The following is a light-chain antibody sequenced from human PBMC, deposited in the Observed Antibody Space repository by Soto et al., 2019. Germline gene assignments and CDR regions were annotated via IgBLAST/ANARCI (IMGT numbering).Light chain of an antibody. V-gene: IGLV2-14*01. J-gene: IGLJ2*01. Sequence: QSALTQPASVSGSPGQSITISCTGTSSDIGSYNYVSWYQQHPGQAPKLMIYEVNIRPSGVSNRFSGSKSGNTASLTISGLQAEDEADYYCSAFTTSSTLVVFGEGTKLTVL. CDR3: SAFTTSSTLVV. CDR1: SSDIGSYNY. CDR2: EVN.